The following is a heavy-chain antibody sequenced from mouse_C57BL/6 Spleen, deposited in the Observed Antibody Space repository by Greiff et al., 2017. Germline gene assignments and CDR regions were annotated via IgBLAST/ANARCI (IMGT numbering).Heavy chain of an antibody. J-gene: IGHJ1*03. Sequence: QVQLQQSGAELARPGASVQLSCKASGYTFTSYGISWVKQRTGQGLEWIGEIYPRSGNTYYNEKFKGKATLTADKSSSTAYMEIRILTSEDSAVYFCATVVATRFDVWGTGTTVTVSS. CDR1: GYTFTSYG. D-gene: IGHD1-1*01. V-gene: IGHV1-81*01. CDR3: ATVVATRFDV. CDR2: IYPRSGNT.